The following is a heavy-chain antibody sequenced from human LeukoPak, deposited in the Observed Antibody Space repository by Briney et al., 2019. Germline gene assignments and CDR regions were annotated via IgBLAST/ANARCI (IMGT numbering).Heavy chain of an antibody. CDR1: GGSISSSSYY. D-gene: IGHD1-26*01. CDR3: ARIVGALNYFEY. V-gene: IGHV4-39*01. Sequence: SETLSLTCTVSGGSISSSSYYWGWIRQPPGKGLEWIGSIYYSGSTYYNPSLKSRVTISVDTSKNQFSLKLSSVTAADTAVYYCARIVGALNYFEYWGQGTLVTVSS. CDR2: IYYSGST. J-gene: IGHJ4*02.